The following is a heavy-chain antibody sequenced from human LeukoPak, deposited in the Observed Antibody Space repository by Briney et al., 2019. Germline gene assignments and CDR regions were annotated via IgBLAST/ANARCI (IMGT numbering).Heavy chain of an antibody. D-gene: IGHD3-22*01. J-gene: IGHJ4*02. CDR2: ISGSGGST. Sequence: GGSLRLSCAASGFTFSSYAMSWVRQAPGKGLEWVSAISGSGGSTYYADSVKGRFTISRGNSKNTLYLQMNSLRAEDTAVYYCAKWYYYDSSGYYRSDYWGQGTLVTVSS. CDR3: AKWYYYDSSGYYRSDY. CDR1: GFTFSSYA. V-gene: IGHV3-23*01.